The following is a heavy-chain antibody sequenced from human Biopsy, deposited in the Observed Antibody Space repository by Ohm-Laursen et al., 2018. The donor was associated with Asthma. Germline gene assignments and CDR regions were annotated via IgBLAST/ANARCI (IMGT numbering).Heavy chain of an antibody. CDR1: GYSISNGGYY. J-gene: IGHJ6*02. D-gene: IGHD3-3*01. Sequence: SQTLSLTCSVSGYSISNGGYYWTWVRQRPGKGLEWIGNIYHRGKTKYNPSLKSRLSFSVDTSKNQFSLKLSSVTAADTAIYFCARDYYDFWNRSVYTYFGMDVWGRGTTVVVSS. CDR3: ARDYYDFWNRSVYTYFGMDV. CDR2: IYHRGKT. V-gene: IGHV4-31*03.